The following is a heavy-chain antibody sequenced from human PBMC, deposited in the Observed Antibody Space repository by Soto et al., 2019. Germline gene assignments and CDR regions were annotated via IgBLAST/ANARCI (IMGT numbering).Heavy chain of an antibody. J-gene: IGHJ5*02. D-gene: IGHD2-2*01. CDR3: ARNAVVSAAFDP. Sequence: ASETLSLTCDVSGASISSSHWWCWLRQPPGKGLEWIGEVYHSGSANYNPSLESRATMSVDKSKNQFSLRLSYVTAADTALYYCARNAVVSAAFDPWGQGTLVTVSS. V-gene: IGHV4-4*02. CDR2: VYHSGSA. CDR1: GASISSSHW.